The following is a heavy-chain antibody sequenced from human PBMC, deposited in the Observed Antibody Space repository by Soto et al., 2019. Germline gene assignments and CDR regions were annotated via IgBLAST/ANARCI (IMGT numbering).Heavy chain of an antibody. CDR1: GFTISNYA. CDR2: ISVDGGST. V-gene: IGHV3-23*01. D-gene: IGHD2-15*01. J-gene: IGHJ4*02. Sequence: PVGSLRLSCAASGFTISNYAMSWVRQAPGKGLEWVSCISVDGGSTNYLDSVKGRFTMSRDNSKNTLYLQMNSLRPEDSGIYYCAKDVCSPNWQDYWGQGT. CDR3: AKDVCSPNWQDY.